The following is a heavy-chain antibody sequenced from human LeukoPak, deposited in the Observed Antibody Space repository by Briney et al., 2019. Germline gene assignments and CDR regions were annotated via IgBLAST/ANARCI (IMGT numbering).Heavy chain of an antibody. CDR2: INPSGGST. CDR3: ARDLARSSGYYYYYYYMDV. CDR1: GYTFTSYY. J-gene: IGHJ6*03. V-gene: IGHV1-46*01. D-gene: IGHD3-22*01. Sequence: GASVKVSCKASGYTFTSYYMHWVRQAPGQGLEWMGIINPSGGSTSYAQKFQGRVTMTRDTSTSTVYMELSSLRSEDTAVYYCARDLARSSGYYYYYYYMDVWGKGTTVTISS.